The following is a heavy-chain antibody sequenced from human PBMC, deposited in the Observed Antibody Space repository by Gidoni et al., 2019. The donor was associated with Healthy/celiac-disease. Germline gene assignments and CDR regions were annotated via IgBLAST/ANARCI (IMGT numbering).Heavy chain of an antibody. J-gene: IGHJ6*02. Sequence: QVQLVQSGAEVKKPGSSVKVSCKASGGTFSSYAISWVRQAPGQGLEWRGGIIPIFGTANYEQKFQGRVTITADESTSTAYMELSSLRSEDTAVYYCARKRMGYCSGGSCYSEDYYYGMDVWGQGTTVTVSS. CDR2: IIPIFGTA. D-gene: IGHD2-15*01. CDR3: ARKRMGYCSGGSCYSEDYYYGMDV. CDR1: GGTFSSYA. V-gene: IGHV1-69*01.